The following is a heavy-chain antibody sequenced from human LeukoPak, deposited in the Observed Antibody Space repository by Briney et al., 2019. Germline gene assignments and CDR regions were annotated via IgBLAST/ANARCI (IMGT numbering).Heavy chain of an antibody. CDR1: GLTFSSYA. D-gene: IGHD3-10*01. CDR3: ARGNVIKFAQGSPLDF. Sequence: GGSLRLSCAASGLTFSSYAMSWVRQAPGKGLEWVSAISGSSGHTYYAGSVKGRFTISRDNSKNTLYLQMNSLRAEDTAVYYCARGNVIKFAQGSPLDFWGQGTLVTVSS. J-gene: IGHJ4*02. CDR2: ISGSSGHT. V-gene: IGHV3-23*01.